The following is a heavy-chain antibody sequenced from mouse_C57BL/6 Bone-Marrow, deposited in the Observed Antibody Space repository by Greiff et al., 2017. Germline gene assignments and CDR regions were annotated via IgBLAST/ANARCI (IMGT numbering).Heavy chain of an antibody. D-gene: IGHD2-3*01. J-gene: IGHJ3*01. CDR2: IYPGSGNT. CDR3: ARTGLLPLFAY. CDR1: GYSFTSYY. Sequence: VQLQESGPELVKPGASVKISCKASGYSFTSYYIHWVKQRPGQGLEWIGWIYPGSGNTKYNEKFKGKATLTADTSSSTAYMQLSSLTSEDSAVYYCARTGLLPLFAYWGQGTLVTVSA. V-gene: IGHV1-66*01.